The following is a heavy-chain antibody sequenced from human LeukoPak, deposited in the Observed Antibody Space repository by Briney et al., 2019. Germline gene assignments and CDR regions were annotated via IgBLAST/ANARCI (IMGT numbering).Heavy chain of an antibody. CDR1: GFTFSDYY. Sequence: GGSLRLSXAASGFTFSDYYMSWIRQAPGKGLEWVSYISSSGSTIYYADSVKGRVTISRDNAKTSLYLKMNSLRAEDTVVYYCGRDGRSGSYLAEGAFDIWGQGTMVTVSS. V-gene: IGHV3-11*04. J-gene: IGHJ3*02. D-gene: IGHD1-26*01. CDR2: ISSSGSTI. CDR3: GRDGRSGSYLAEGAFDI.